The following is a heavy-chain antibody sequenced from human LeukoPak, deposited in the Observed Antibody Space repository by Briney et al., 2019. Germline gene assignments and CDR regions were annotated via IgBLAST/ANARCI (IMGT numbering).Heavy chain of an antibody. V-gene: IGHV4-38-2*02. CDR1: GGSISSYH. CDR3: ARVVQSTDSSGFYLPEYFQH. D-gene: IGHD3-22*01. Sequence: SETLSLTCTISGGSISSYHWGRIRQPPGKGLEWIGSIYHSGSTYYNPSLKSRVTISVDTSKNQFSLKLRSVTAADTAVYYCARVVQSTDSSGFYLPEYFQHWGQGTLVTVSS. J-gene: IGHJ1*01. CDR2: IYHSGST.